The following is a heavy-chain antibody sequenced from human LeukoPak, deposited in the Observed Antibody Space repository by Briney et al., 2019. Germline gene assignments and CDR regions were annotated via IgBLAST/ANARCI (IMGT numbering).Heavy chain of an antibody. CDR2: IYYSGST. J-gene: IGHJ4*02. CDR1: GGSISSSSYY. D-gene: IGHD4-17*01. CDR3: ARRSTTVTTIDY. V-gene: IGHV4-39*01. Sequence: NPSETLSLTXTVSGGSISSSSYYWGWIRQPQGKGLEWIGSIYYSGSTYYNPSLKSRVTISVDTSKNQFSLKLSSVTAADTAVYYCARRSTTVTTIDYWGQGTLVTVSS.